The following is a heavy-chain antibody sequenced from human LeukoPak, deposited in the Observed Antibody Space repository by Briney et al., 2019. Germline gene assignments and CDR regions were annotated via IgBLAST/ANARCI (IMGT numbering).Heavy chain of an antibody. CDR2: ISWNSGSI. Sequence: GGSLRLSCAASRFTFDDYAMHWVRQAPGKGLEWVSGISWNSGSIGYADSVKGRFTISRDNSKNTLYLQMNSLRAEDTAVYYCARDGITAMAPFDYWGQGTLVTVSS. V-gene: IGHV3-9*01. D-gene: IGHD5-18*01. CDR1: RFTFDDYA. J-gene: IGHJ4*02. CDR3: ARDGITAMAPFDY.